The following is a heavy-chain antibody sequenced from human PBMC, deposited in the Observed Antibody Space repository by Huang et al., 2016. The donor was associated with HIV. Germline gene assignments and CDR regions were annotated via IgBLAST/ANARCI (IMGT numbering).Heavy chain of an antibody. CDR3: ATLPPVNYGRSGGRVRDY. V-gene: IGHV1-8*01. Sequence: QVQLVQSGAEVKKPGASVTVSCKASGYTFSNYDINWVRQAPGQGLEGMGWMNPNSGNTGYARKFQGRVTMTRSTSISTAYMELSRLRFEDTAVYYCATLPPVNYGRSGGRVRDYWGQGSLVTVSS. J-gene: IGHJ4*02. CDR2: MNPNSGNT. CDR1: GYTFSNYD. D-gene: IGHD2-15*01.